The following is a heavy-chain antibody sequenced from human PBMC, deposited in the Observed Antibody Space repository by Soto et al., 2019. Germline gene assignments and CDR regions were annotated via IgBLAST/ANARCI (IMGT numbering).Heavy chain of an antibody. V-gene: IGHV3-23*01. CDR2: ISGSGGST. Sequence: GGSLRLSCAASGFTFSSYAMSWVRQAPGKGLEWVSAISGSGGSTYYADSVKGRFTISRDNSKNTLYLQMNSLRAEDTAVYYCAKDLRIGYCSGGSCYSRGYYGMDVWGQGTTVTVSS. J-gene: IGHJ6*02. CDR1: GFTFSSYA. CDR3: AKDLRIGYCSGGSCYSRGYYGMDV. D-gene: IGHD2-15*01.